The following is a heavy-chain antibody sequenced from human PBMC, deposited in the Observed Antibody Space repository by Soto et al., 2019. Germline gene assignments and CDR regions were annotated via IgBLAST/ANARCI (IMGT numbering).Heavy chain of an antibody. CDR1: GGSISSYY. CDR2: IYYSGST. D-gene: IGHD1-26*01. J-gene: IGHJ5*02. V-gene: IGHV4-59*01. Sequence: SETLSLTCTVSGGSISSYYWSWIRQPPGKGLEWIGYIYYSGSTNYNPSLKSRVTISVDTSKNQFSLKLSSVTAADTAVYYCARVGVGATPANWFGPWGQGTLVTVSS. CDR3: ARVGVGATPANWFGP.